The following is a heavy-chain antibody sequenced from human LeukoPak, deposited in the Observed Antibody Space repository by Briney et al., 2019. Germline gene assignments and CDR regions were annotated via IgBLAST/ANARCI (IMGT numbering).Heavy chain of an antibody. V-gene: IGHV4-4*07. CDR1: GGSISSYY. CDR2: IYNTGST. J-gene: IGHJ6*03. Sequence: SETQSLTCSVSGGSISSYYWSWIRQPAGKGLAWIGCIYNTGSTNYNPSLKSRVTMSVDTSKNQFSLKLNSVTAADTAVYYCARDSLHYYSYYMDVWGKGTTVTVSS. CDR3: ARDSLHYYSYYMDV.